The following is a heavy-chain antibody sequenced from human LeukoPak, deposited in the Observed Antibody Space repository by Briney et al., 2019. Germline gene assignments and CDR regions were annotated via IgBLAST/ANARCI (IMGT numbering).Heavy chain of an antibody. CDR3: ARDGDYYDSSGYYYYFDY. V-gene: IGHV1-8*01. J-gene: IGHJ4*02. Sequence: ASVKVSCKASGYTFTSYDINWVRQATGQGLEWVGWMNPNSGNTGYAQKFQGRVTMTRNTSISTAYMELSSLRSEDTAVYYCARDGDYYDSSGYYYYFDYWGQGTLVTVSS. D-gene: IGHD3-22*01. CDR2: MNPNSGNT. CDR1: GYTFTSYD.